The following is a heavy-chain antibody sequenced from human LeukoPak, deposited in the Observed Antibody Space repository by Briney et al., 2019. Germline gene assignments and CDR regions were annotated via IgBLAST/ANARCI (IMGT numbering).Heavy chain of an antibody. CDR1: GGSISSGGYY. V-gene: IGHV4-31*03. CDR3: ARHDIPANWFDP. Sequence: SETLSLTCTVSGGSISSGGYYWSWIRQHPGKGLEWIGYIYYSGSTYYNPSLKSRVTISVDTSKNQFSLKLSSVTAADTAVYYCARHDIPANWFDPWGQGTLVTVSS. J-gene: IGHJ5*02. D-gene: IGHD2-8*01. CDR2: IYYSGST.